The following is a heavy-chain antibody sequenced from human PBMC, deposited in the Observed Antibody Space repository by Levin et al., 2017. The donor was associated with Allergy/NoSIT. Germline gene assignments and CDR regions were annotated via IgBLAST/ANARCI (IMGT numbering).Heavy chain of an antibody. CDR1: GGSISSGSYY. Sequence: PSETLSLTCKVSGGSISSGSYYWSWIRQPAAKGLEWIGRIYSSGSANYNPSLKSRVTISVDTSKNQFSLKLSSVTTADTAVYYCARAEVGSEHWGQGTLVTVSS. J-gene: IGHJ4*02. CDR2: IYSSGSA. D-gene: IGHD3-10*01. CDR3: ARAEVGSEH. V-gene: IGHV4-61*02.